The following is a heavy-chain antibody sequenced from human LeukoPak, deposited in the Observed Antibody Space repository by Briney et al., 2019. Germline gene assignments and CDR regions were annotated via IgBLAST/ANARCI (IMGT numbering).Heavy chain of an antibody. Sequence: ASVRVSCKASGYTFTDYYIHWVRQAPGQGREWMTYIDPNSGGPHYAQKFQGRVTMTTDTSISTAYMELNWLTADDTAVYYCARDGVAGSSDAFDLWGQGTMVTVSS. V-gene: IGHV1-2*02. J-gene: IGHJ3*01. CDR2: IDPNSGGP. CDR3: ARDGVAGSSDAFDL. D-gene: IGHD6-19*01. CDR1: GYTFTDYY.